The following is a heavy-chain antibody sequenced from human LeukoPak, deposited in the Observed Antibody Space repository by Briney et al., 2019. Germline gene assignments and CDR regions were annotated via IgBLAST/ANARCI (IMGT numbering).Heavy chain of an antibody. CDR1: GFTFSSYA. J-gene: IGHJ4*02. CDR2: ISGSGGST. CDR3: TRDRGAYNLYDY. Sequence: GGSLRLSCAASGFTFSSYAMSWVRQAPGKGLEWVSAISGSGGSTYYADSVKGRFTISRDNSKNTLYLQMNSLKTEDTAVYHCTRDRGAYNLYDYWGQGTLVTVSS. V-gene: IGHV3-23*01. D-gene: IGHD1-1*01.